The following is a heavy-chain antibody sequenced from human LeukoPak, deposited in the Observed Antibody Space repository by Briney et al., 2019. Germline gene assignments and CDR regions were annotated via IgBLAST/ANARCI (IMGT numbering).Heavy chain of an antibody. Sequence: SETLSLTCTVSGGSMSNSSYYWGWIRQPPGKGLEWIGSIYYSGSTYYNPSLKSRVTISVDTSKNQFSLKLSSVTAADTAVCYCARVVGATKRDYFDYWGQGTLVTVSS. CDR3: ARVVGATKRDYFDY. V-gene: IGHV4-39*01. D-gene: IGHD1-26*01. CDR1: GGSMSNSSYY. J-gene: IGHJ4*02. CDR2: IYYSGST.